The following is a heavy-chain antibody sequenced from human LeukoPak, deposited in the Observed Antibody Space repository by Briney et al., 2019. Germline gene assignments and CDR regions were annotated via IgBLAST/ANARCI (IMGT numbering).Heavy chain of an antibody. V-gene: IGHV4-38-2*02. CDR1: GYSISSGYY. D-gene: IGHD3-10*01. Sequence: SGTLSLTCTVSGYSISSGYYWGWIRQPPGKGLEWIGSIYHSGSTYYNPSLKSRVTISVDTSKNQFSLKLSSVTAADTAVYYCARAVRGTCYDWGQGTLVTVSS. J-gene: IGHJ4*02. CDR3: ARAVRGTCYD. CDR2: IYHSGST.